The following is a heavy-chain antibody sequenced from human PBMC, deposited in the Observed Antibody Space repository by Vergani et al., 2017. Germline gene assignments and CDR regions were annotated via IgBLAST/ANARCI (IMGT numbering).Heavy chain of an antibody. CDR3: ARDTNYYGSGSYVDYGMDV. D-gene: IGHD3-10*01. Sequence: QVQLVQSGAEVKKPGSSVKVSCKASGGTFSSYTISWVRQAPGQGLEWMGRIIPILGIANYAQKFQGRVTITADKSTSTAYMELSSLRSEDTAVYYCARDTNYYGSGSYVDYGMDVWGQGTTVTVSS. V-gene: IGHV1-69*08. J-gene: IGHJ6*02. CDR1: GGTFSSYT. CDR2: IIPILGIA.